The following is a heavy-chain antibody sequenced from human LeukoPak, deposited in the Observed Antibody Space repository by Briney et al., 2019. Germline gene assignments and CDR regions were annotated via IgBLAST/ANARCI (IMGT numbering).Heavy chain of an antibody. V-gene: IGHV1-3*03. D-gene: IGHD6-19*01. J-gene: IGHJ4*02. CDR1: GYIFTNYA. Sequence: ASVKVSCKASGYIFTNYAMHWVRQAPGQRLEWMGWINACNGNTKYSQEFQGRVTITRDTSASTAYIELSSLMSEDMAVYYCARVVKYSSGPLTDLLPYYFDYWGQGTLVTVSS. CDR3: ARVVKYSSGPLTDLLPYYFDY. CDR2: INACNGNT.